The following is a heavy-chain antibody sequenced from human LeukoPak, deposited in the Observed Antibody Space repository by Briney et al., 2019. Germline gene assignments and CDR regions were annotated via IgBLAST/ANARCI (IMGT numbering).Heavy chain of an antibody. CDR3: ARVGSSWDILDY. D-gene: IGHD6-13*01. Sequence: GGSLRLSCTASGFTFTNYWMSWVRQAPGKGLEWVANIKEDETEIRYLDSVKGRFTISRDNAKNSLYLQMDSLRAKDTAVYYCARVGSSWDILDYWGQGTLVTVSS. CDR2: IKEDETEI. V-gene: IGHV3-7*01. J-gene: IGHJ4*02. CDR1: GFTFTNYW.